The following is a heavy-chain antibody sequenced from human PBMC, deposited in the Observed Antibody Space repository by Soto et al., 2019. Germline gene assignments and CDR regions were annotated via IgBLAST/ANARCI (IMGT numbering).Heavy chain of an antibody. Sequence: GGSLRLSCAASGFTFSNYGMSWVRQAPGKGLEWVSVMSGSGDDAYYADSVKGRFTISRDNSKNMLYLQMNSLRAEDTAVYFCAKKVTIYAVDPADYWGQGTQVTVS. CDR2: MSGSGDDA. J-gene: IGHJ4*02. D-gene: IGHD3-3*01. CDR1: GFTFSNYG. V-gene: IGHV3-23*01. CDR3: AKKVTIYAVDPADY.